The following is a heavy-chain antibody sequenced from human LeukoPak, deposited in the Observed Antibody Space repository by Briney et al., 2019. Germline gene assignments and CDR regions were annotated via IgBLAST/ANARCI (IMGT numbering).Heavy chain of an antibody. J-gene: IGHJ4*02. CDR1: GYTFTGYY. Sequence: GASVKVSCKASGYTFTGYYMHWVRQAPGQGLKWMGWINPNSGGTNYAQKFQGRVTMTRDTSISTAYMELSRLRSDDTAVYYCARDTGYSSGYDYWGQGTLVTVSS. D-gene: IGHD6-19*01. CDR3: ARDTGYSSGYDY. V-gene: IGHV1-2*02. CDR2: INPNSGGT.